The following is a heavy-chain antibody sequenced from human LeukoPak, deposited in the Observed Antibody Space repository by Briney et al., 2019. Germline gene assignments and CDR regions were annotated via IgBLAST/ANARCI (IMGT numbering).Heavy chain of an antibody. V-gene: IGHV4-61*01. D-gene: IGHD1-26*01. J-gene: IGHJ3*02. CDR1: GGSVSSGSYY. Sequence: PSETLSLTCTVSGGSVSSGSYYWSWIRQPPGKGLEWIGYIYYSGSTNYNPSLKSRVTISVDTSKNQFSLKLSSVTAADTAVYYCARAGSGSYGDAFDIWGQGTMVTVSS. CDR2: IYYSGST. CDR3: ARAGSGSYGDAFDI.